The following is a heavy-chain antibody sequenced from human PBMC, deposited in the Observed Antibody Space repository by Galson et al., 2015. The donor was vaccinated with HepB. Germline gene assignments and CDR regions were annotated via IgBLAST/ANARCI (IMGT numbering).Heavy chain of an antibody. CDR1: GYTFSSYS. V-gene: IGHV1-69*13. Sequence: SVKVSCKASGYTFSSYSITWVRQAPGQGLEWMGGIIPVFGTANYAQKFQGRVTITADESTSTAYMELSSLRSEDTAVYYCARGDGYNPPNYWGQGTRVNVAS. D-gene: IGHD5-24*01. CDR3: ARGDGYNPPNY. CDR2: IIPVFGTA. J-gene: IGHJ4*02.